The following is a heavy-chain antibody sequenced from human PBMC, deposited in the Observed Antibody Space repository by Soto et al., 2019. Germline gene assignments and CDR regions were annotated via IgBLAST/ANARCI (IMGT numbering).Heavy chain of an antibody. J-gene: IGHJ1*01. CDR1: GDSISSSLYY. D-gene: IGHD1-26*01. CDR2: IYYSGAT. Sequence: PSETLSLTCNVSGDSISSSLYYWTWIRQHPGKGLEWIGYIYYSGATYYNPSLQSRVTISVDTSNNRFSLTLSSLTAADTAVYFCARLAYSGYLQTWGQGSLVTVSS. V-gene: IGHV4-39*02. CDR3: ARLAYSGYLQT.